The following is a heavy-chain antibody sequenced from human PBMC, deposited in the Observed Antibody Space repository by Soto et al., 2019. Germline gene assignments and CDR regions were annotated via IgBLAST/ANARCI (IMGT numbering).Heavy chain of an antibody. D-gene: IGHD3-22*01. CDR2: IFHTGST. Sequence: QVQLQESGPRLVKPSGTLSLICAVSGGAIRSSHWWGWVRQPPGKGLEWIGEIFHTGSTKYTSSLKSRVTISVDTSKNHASLNLTSVTAADTAMYYCARLYYYDADDYSNRTAFDIWGQGTMVTVSS. J-gene: IGHJ3*02. V-gene: IGHV4-4*02. CDR1: GGAIRSSHW. CDR3: ARLYYYDADDYSNRTAFDI.